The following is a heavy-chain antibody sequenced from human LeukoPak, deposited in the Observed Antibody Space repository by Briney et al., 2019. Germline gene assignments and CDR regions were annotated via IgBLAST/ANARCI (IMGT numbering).Heavy chain of an antibody. J-gene: IGHJ4*02. Sequence: PGGSLRLSCAASGFTFSSYSMNWVRQAPGKGLEWVSSISSSSSYIYYADSVKGRFTISRDNAKNSLYLQMNSLRAEDTAVYYCARDQELQVYFDYWGQGTPVTVSS. D-gene: IGHD1-7*01. CDR2: ISSSSSYI. CDR1: GFTFSSYS. CDR3: ARDQELQVYFDY. V-gene: IGHV3-21*01.